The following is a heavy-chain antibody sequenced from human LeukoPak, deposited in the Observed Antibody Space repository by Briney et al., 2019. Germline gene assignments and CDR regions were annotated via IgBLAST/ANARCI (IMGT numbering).Heavy chain of an antibody. J-gene: IGHJ1*01. CDR3: AKDFAKYCSGGCDFQY. CDR1: GSTFSSYG. Sequence: GGSLRLSCAVSGSTFSSYGMHCVRQPPGRGLEWVAVISYDGPNKYYADSVKGRFTISRDNSKNTLYLQMNSLRTDDTAVYYCAKDFAKYCSGGCDFQYWGQGTLVTVSS. D-gene: IGHD2-15*01. V-gene: IGHV3-30*18. CDR2: ISYDGPNK.